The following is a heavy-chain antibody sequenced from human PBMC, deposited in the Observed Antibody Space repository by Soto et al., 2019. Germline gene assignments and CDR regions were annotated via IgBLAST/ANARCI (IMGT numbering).Heavy chain of an antibody. CDR1: GYSFPGNF. CDR2: INPDSGAT. CDR3: ARGDYGTGGYPFPYFDY. D-gene: IGHD2-8*02. Sequence: HEHLVQSGAGGKRPGASWKSSAKASGYSFPGNFIHWVRQALGQGLGWMGWINPDSGATNSAQNFQGRVTLTSDTSISTASMDLTSLTSDDTAVYYCARGDYGTGGYPFPYFDYWGQGTLVIVSS. V-gene: IGHV1-2*02. J-gene: IGHJ4*02.